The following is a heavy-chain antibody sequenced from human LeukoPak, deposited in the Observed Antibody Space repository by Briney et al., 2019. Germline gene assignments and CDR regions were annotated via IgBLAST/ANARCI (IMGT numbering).Heavy chain of an antibody. CDR3: AWANALVPSYFDY. V-gene: IGHV4-30-2*01. CDR1: GGSISSGGYS. D-gene: IGHD6-13*01. CDR2: IYHSGSA. J-gene: IGHJ4*02. Sequence: PSETLSLTCAVSGGSISSGGYSWSWIRQPPGKGLEWIGYIYHSGSAYYNPSLKSRVTISVDRSKNQFSLKLSSVTAADTAVYFCAWANALVPSYFDYWGQGTLVTVSS.